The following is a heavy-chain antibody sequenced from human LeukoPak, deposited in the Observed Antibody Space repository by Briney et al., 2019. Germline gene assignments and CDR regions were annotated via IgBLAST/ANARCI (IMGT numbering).Heavy chain of an antibody. CDR3: ARVMLRCFDY. CDR2: ISAYNGNT. Sequence: ASVKDSCKASGYTFTGYYMHWVRQAPGQGLEWMGWISAYNGNTSYAQKLQGRVTMTTDTSTSTAYMELRSLRSDDTAVYYCARVMLRCFDYWGQGTLVTVSS. CDR1: GYTFTGYY. D-gene: IGHD4-17*01. V-gene: IGHV1-18*04. J-gene: IGHJ4*02.